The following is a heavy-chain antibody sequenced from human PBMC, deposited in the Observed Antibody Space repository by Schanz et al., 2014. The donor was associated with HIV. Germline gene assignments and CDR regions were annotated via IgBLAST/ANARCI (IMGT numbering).Heavy chain of an antibody. Sequence: ASGGGVVRPGRSLRLSCAASGFTFDSFGMHWVRQAPGKGLEWVAVISYDGRNKYQAASVKGRFTISRDNSKNTLYLQLGSLRTEDTAVYYCARDLNVGRHFDHWGPGSLVTVSS. D-gene: IGHD1-26*01. CDR2: ISYDGRNK. CDR3: ARDLNVGRHFDH. CDR1: GFTFDSFG. V-gene: IGHV3-30*03. J-gene: IGHJ4*02.